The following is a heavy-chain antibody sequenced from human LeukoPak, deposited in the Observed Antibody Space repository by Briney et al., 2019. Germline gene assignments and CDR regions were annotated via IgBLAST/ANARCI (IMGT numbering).Heavy chain of an antibody. CDR1: GFTVSSDY. V-gene: IGHV3-66*01. CDR2: LYSGGST. D-gene: IGHD5-18*01. CDR3: ARDSRYGYSNDY. Sequence: GGTLRLSCAASGFTVSSDYMTWVRQAPGKGLEWVSVLYSGGSTYYADSVKGRFTISRDNAKNSLYLQMNSLRAEDTAVYYCARDSRYGYSNDYWGQGTLVTVSS. J-gene: IGHJ4*02.